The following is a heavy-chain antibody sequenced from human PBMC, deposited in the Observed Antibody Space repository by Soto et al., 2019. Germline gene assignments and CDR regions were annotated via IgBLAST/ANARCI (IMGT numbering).Heavy chain of an antibody. CDR3: ARDQRAAHDYGDYYGMDV. CDR2: LYSGGTT. V-gene: IGHV3-53*01. D-gene: IGHD4-17*01. Sequence: EVQLVESGGGLIQPGGSLRLSCAASGFTVSSHYMSWVRQAPGKGLDWVSILYSGGTTYYADSVKGRFTISRDDSANTVYLQMNSLRVDDTAVYYCARDQRAAHDYGDYYGMDVWGHGTTVTVSS. CDR1: GFTVSSHY. J-gene: IGHJ6*02.